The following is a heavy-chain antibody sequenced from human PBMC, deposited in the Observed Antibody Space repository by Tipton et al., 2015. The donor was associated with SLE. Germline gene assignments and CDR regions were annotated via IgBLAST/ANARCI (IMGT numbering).Heavy chain of an antibody. J-gene: IGHJ5*01. D-gene: IGHD2-2*03. CDR1: GFTFTDYT. CDR3: ARDRYGYFYAVDS. CDR2: VSRGGDTI. V-gene: IGHV3-11*01. Sequence: SLRLSCTASGFTFTDYTMTWICQAPGRGLEWISYVSRGGDTIYYADSVRGRFTLSRDNAKNSLFLQMDNLRPEDTAVYYCARDRYGYFYAVDSWGHGTLVTVSS.